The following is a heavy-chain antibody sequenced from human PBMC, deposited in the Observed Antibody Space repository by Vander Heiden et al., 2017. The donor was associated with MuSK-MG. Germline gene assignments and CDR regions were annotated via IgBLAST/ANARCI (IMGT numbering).Heavy chain of an antibody. CDR1: GFSLNNAGMG. CDR3: GRIHFGTAHFDY. CDR2: IYPNDYK. Sequence: HVTLKESGPVLVKPTESLTLTCSVSGFSLNNAGMGVSWLRQPPGRALAWLAHIYPNDYKSYSLYLRSSLTSYKATSKTQVVMTMTNVDPVDTGTYYCGRIHFGTAHFDYWGQGTLVTVSS. V-gene: IGHV2-26*01. J-gene: IGHJ4*02. D-gene: IGHD1-1*01.